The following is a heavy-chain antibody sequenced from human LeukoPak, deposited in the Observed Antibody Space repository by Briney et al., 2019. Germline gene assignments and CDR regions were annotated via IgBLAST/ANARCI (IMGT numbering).Heavy chain of an antibody. Sequence: SVKVSCKASGDTFSSYAISWVRQAPGQGLEWMGRIIPILGIANYAQKFQGRVTITADKSTSTAYMELSSLRSEDTAVYYCAKDHGDTAMVDYWGQGTLVTVSS. CDR2: IIPILGIA. CDR1: GDTFSSYA. D-gene: IGHD5-18*01. J-gene: IGHJ4*02. CDR3: AKDHGDTAMVDY. V-gene: IGHV1-69*04.